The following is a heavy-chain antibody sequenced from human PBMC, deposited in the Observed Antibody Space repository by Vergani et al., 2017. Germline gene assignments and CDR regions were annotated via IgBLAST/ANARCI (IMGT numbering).Heavy chain of an antibody. CDR2: INPNSGGT. CDR3: ARAGLDMVRGVIIDDYYYYYYGMDV. Sequence: QVQLVQSGAEVKKPGASVKVSCKASGYTFTGYYMHWVRQAPGQGLEWMGWINPNSGGTNYAQKCQGRVTMTRDTSIRTAYMELSRLRSDDTAVYYCARAGLDMVRGVIIDDYYYYYYGMDVWGQGTTVTVSS. D-gene: IGHD3-10*01. V-gene: IGHV1-2*02. J-gene: IGHJ6*02. CDR1: GYTFTGYY.